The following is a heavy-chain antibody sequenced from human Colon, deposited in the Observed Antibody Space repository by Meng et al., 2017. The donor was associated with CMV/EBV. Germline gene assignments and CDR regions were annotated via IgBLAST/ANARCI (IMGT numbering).Heavy chain of an antibody. V-gene: IGHV3-7*01. CDR2: IKENGSEK. CDR1: GFTFRNYW. J-gene: IGHJ4*02. Sequence: GESLKISCAASGFTFRNYWMNWVRQAPGKGLEWVANIKENGSEKYYVDYVKGRFTISRDNAKNSLYLQMNSLRAEDTAVYYCARDPDHDRYGSGRCLDYWGQGTLVTVSS. CDR3: ARDPDHDRYGSGRCLDY. D-gene: IGHD3-10*01.